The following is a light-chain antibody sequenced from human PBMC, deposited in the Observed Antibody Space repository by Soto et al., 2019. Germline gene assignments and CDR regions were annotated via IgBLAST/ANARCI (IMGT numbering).Light chain of an antibody. CDR1: QSISSY. V-gene: IGKV1-39*01. CDR2: AAS. Sequence: DIQMTQSPSSLSASVGDRVTITCRASQSISSYLNWYQQKPGKAPKLLIYAASSLQSGVPSRFSGSGSGTDFTLTISSLQPEDFATYYCQQYISFPLSLGGGTKVEI. CDR3: QQYISFPLS. J-gene: IGKJ4*01.